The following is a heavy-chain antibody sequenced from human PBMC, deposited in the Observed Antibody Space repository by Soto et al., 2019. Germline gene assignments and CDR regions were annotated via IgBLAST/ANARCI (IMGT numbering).Heavy chain of an antibody. V-gene: IGHV1-18*01. CDR3: ARALGKYYNFWSGYSTQFDY. D-gene: IGHD3-3*01. J-gene: IGHJ4*02. Sequence: ASVKVSCKASGYTFTSSGISWVRQAPGQGLEWMGWIGAHNGNTNYAQKFQGRVTMTTDTSTSTAYMELRSLRSDDTAVYYCARALGKYYNFWSGYSTQFDYWGQGSVVTVSS. CDR1: GYTFTSSG. CDR2: IGAHNGNT.